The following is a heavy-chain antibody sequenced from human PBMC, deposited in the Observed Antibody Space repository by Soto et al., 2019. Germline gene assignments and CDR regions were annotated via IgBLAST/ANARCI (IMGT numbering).Heavy chain of an antibody. CDR1: GYTFTGYY. D-gene: IGHD6-13*01. CDR3: ARAYRENSRPFDY. CDR2: INPNSGGT. Sequence: QVPLVQSGAEVKKPGASVKVSCKASGYTFTGYYMHWVRQAPGQGLEWMGWINPNSGGTNYAQKFQGWVTMTRDTSISTAYMELSRRRSDDTAVYYCARAYRENSRPFDYWGQGTLVTVSS. J-gene: IGHJ4*02. V-gene: IGHV1-2*04.